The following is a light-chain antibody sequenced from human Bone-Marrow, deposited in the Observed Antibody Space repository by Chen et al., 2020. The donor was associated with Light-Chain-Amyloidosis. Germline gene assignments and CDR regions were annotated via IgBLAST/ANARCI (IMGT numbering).Light chain of an antibody. V-gene: IGKV1-39*01. CDR1: QSISTY. J-gene: IGKJ2*01. CDR3: QQSHSIPRT. Sequence: DIQMTQSPSSLPASVGDRVTITCRASQSISTYLNWYQYKPGKIPKLLIYSASTLQSGVPSRFSGSGSGTDFTLTISSLQAEDFAIYYCQQSHSIPRTFGQGTKLEMK. CDR2: SAS.